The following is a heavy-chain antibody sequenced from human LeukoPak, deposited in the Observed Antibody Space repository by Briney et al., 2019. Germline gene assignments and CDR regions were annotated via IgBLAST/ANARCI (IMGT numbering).Heavy chain of an antibody. CDR3: AREGPISMVVITYDAFDL. Sequence: EAGGSLRLSCAASGFSFSNYDMSWVRQAPGKGLEWVAFISHDGISEYYTDSVKGRFTISRDNSKNTLYLQMNSLRAEDTAMYYCAREGPISMVVITYDAFDLWGRGTVVTVSS. CDR1: GFSFSNYD. V-gene: IGHV3-30-3*01. D-gene: IGHD3-22*01. CDR2: ISHDGISE. J-gene: IGHJ3*01.